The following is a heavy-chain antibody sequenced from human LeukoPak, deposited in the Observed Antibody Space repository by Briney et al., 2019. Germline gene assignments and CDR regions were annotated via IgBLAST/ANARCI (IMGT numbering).Heavy chain of an antibody. V-gene: IGHV3-7*01. CDR3: ARLLGRVTTFHY. J-gene: IGHJ4*02. Sequence: GGSLRLSCAASGFSFSGYLLSWVRQAPGKGPEWVATIFEDGITKYYDDSVRGRFTISRDNAENSLYLEMTSLRTEDTAVYYCARLLGRVTTFHYWGQGTLVTVSS. CDR1: GFSFSGYL. CDR2: IFEDGITK. D-gene: IGHD1/OR15-1a*01.